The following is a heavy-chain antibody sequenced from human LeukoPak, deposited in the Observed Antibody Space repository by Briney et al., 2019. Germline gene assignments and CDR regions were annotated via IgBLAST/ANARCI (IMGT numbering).Heavy chain of an antibody. J-gene: IGHJ6*02. CDR3: ARRSYSSGWDYYYYAMDV. V-gene: IGHV4-39*01. D-gene: IGHD6-19*01. CDR1: GGSIGSSSYY. Sequence: PSETLSLTCTVFGGSIGSSSYYWGWIRQPPGKGLEWIGTIYYSGTTHYNPSLKSRVTISVDTSKNQFSLKLSSVTAADTAVYYCARRSYSSGWDYYYYAMDVWGQGTTVTVSS. CDR2: IYYSGTT.